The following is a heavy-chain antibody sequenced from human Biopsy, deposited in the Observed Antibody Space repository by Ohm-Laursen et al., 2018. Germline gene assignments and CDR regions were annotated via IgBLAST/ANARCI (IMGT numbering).Heavy chain of an antibody. CDR2: VYISGGT. CDR3: ARDSPSYADYPFDY. CDR1: GGTINSHH. Sequence: GTLSLPCTVSGGTINSHHWSWIRQPAGKGLEWIGRVYISGGTTYNPSLKSRVTMSLDPSKNQFSLRLGSVTAADTAVYYCARDSPSYADYPFDYWGQGTLVTVSS. J-gene: IGHJ4*02. D-gene: IGHD4-17*01. V-gene: IGHV4-4*07.